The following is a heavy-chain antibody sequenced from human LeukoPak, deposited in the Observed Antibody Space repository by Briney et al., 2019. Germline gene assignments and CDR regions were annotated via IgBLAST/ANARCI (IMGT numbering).Heavy chain of an antibody. CDR3: ARDYRLEAGPLFDY. Sequence: SETLSLTCTVSGGSISSYYWSWIRQPAGKGLEWIGRIYTSGSTNYNPSLKSRVTISVDTSKNQFSLKLSSVTAADTAVYYCARDYRLEAGPLFDYWGQGTLVTVSS. J-gene: IGHJ4*02. CDR1: GGSISSYY. CDR2: IYTSGST. D-gene: IGHD1-26*01. V-gene: IGHV4-4*07.